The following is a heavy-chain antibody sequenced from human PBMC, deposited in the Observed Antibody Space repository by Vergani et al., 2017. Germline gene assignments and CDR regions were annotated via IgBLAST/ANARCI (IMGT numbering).Heavy chain of an antibody. V-gene: IGHV3-23*01. CDR2: ISGSGGST. Sequence: EVQLLESGGGLVQPGGSLRLSCAASGFTFSSYAMSWVRQAPGKGLEWVSAISGSGGSTYYADSVKGRFTISRDNSKNTLYLQMNSLRAEDTAVYYCAKEWPPRHLAVPDAFDIWGQGTMVTVSS. J-gene: IGHJ3*02. D-gene: IGHD6-19*01. CDR1: GFTFSSYA. CDR3: AKEWPPRHLAVPDAFDI.